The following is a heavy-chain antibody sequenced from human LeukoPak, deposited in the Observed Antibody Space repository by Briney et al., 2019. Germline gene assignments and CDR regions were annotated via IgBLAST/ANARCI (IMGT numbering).Heavy chain of an antibody. D-gene: IGHD2-2*01. J-gene: IGHJ6*02. CDR1: GFTFDDYA. CDR2: ISWNSGSI. Sequence: LAGGSLRLSCAASGFTFDDYAMHWVRQAPGKGLEWVSGISWNSGSIGYADSVKGRFTISRDNAKNSLYLQMNSLRAEDTALYYCAKAQLPYYYYYGMDVWGQGTTVTVSS. CDR3: AKAQLPYYYYYGMDV. V-gene: IGHV3-9*01.